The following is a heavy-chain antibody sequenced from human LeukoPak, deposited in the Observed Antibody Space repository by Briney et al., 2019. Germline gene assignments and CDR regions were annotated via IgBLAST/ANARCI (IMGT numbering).Heavy chain of an antibody. J-gene: IGHJ4*02. CDR3: ARLKGGRWLQLRTFDY. CDR1: GGSFSGYY. V-gene: IGHV4-34*01. D-gene: IGHD5-24*01. CDR2: INHSGST. Sequence: SETLSLTCAVCGGSFSGYYWSWIRQPPGKGLEWIGEINHSGSTNYNPSLKSRVTISVDTSKNQFSLKLSSVTAADTAVYYCARLKGGRWLQLRTFDYWGQGTLVTVSS.